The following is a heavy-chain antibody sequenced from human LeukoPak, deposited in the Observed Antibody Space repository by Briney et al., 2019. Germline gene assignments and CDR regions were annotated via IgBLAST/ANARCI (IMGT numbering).Heavy chain of an antibody. J-gene: IGHJ4*02. CDR2: ISAYNGNT. CDR1: GYTFTSYG. CDR3: ARESPSRYYDSSGYYDY. V-gene: IGHV1-18*01. D-gene: IGHD3-22*01. Sequence: ASVKVSCTASGYTFTSYGISWVRQAPGQGLEWMGWISAYNGNTNYAQKLQGGVTMTTDTSTSTAYMELRSLRSDDTAVYYCARESPSRYYDSSGYYDYWGQGTLVTVSS.